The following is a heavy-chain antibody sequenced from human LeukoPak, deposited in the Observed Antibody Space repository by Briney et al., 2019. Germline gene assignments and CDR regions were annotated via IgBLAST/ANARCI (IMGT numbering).Heavy chain of an antibody. D-gene: IGHD3-10*01. Sequence: GGSLRLSCAASGFTFSSYGMHWVRQAPGKGLEWVAVISYDGSNKYYADSVKGRFTISRDNSKNTLYLQMNSLRAEDTAVYYCAKGRDRGVISAGDYWGQGTLVTVSS. CDR2: ISYDGSNK. CDR3: AKGRDRGVISAGDY. J-gene: IGHJ4*02. CDR1: GFTFSSYG. V-gene: IGHV3-30*18.